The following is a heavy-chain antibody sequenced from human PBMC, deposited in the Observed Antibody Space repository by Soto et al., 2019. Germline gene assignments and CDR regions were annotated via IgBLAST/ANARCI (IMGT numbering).Heavy chain of an antibody. CDR3: ARVAVLTAAGTTDY. CDR1: GFTFSDYY. Sequence: QVKLVESGGGLVRPGGSLRLSCAASGFTFSDYYMSWIRQVPGKGLEWVAYISGTSDSIPYADTVKGRFTISRDNAKNSLYLQMNSLRAEDTAVYYCARVAVLTAAGTTDYWGQGTLVTVSS. J-gene: IGHJ4*02. V-gene: IGHV3-11*06. D-gene: IGHD6-13*01. CDR2: ISGTSDSI.